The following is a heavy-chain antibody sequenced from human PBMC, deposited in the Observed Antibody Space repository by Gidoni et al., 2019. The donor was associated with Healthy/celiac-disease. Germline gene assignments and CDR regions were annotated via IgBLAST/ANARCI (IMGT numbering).Heavy chain of an antibody. J-gene: IGHJ4*02. Sequence: QVQLVESGGGVVQPGRSLRLSCAASGFTFSSYAMHLVRQAPGKGLEWVAVISYDGSNKYYADSVKGRFTISRDNSKNTLYLQMNSLRAEDTAVYYCARSSVYWGQGTLVTVSS. CDR3: ARSSVY. CDR2: ISYDGSNK. V-gene: IGHV3-30-3*01. CDR1: GFTFSSYA. D-gene: IGHD6-6*01.